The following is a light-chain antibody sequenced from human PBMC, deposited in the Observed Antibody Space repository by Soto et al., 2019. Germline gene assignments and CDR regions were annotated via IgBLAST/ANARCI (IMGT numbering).Light chain of an antibody. V-gene: IGKV1-39*01. CDR1: QSIRTY. CDR2: AAS. Sequence: DIQMTQFPSSLSASVGDGVTITCRASQSIRTYLNWFQQKPGKAPSLLIYAASTLQSGVPPRFSGSVSGAEFTLTISSLQPEDTATYYCQQTYNVPQTYGQGSKV. J-gene: IGKJ1*01. CDR3: QQTYNVPQT.